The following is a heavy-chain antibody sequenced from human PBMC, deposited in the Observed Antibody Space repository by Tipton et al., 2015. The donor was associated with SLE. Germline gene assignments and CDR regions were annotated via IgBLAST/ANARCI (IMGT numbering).Heavy chain of an antibody. CDR3: AAVQLFDYDSSGFGAFDI. Sequence: QLVQSGAEVKKPGASVKVSCKASGYTFTSYGISWVRQAPGQGLEWMGGIIPIFGTANYAQKFQGRVTITADESTSTAYMELSSLRSEDTSVYYCAAVQLFDYDSSGFGAFDIWGHGTMVTVSS. CDR2: IIPIFGTA. V-gene: IGHV1-69*13. J-gene: IGHJ3*02. CDR1: GYTFTSYG. D-gene: IGHD3-22*01.